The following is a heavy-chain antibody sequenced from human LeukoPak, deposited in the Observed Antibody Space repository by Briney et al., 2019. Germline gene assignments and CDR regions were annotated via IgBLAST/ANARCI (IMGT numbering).Heavy chain of an antibody. CDR3: AKDPGSGWTE. J-gene: IGHJ4*02. Sequence: SGGSLRLSCAASGFTFSSYAMSWVRQAPGKGREWVSAISGSGGSTYYADSVKGRFTISRDNSKNTLYLQMNSLRAEDTAVYYCAKDPGSGWTEWGQGTLVTVSS. CDR2: ISGSGGST. CDR1: GFTFSSYA. D-gene: IGHD6-19*01. V-gene: IGHV3-23*01.